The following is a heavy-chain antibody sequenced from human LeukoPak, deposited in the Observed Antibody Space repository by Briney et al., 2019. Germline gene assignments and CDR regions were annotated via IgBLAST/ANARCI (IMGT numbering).Heavy chain of an antibody. CDR1: GFTFKTYW. V-gene: IGHV3-74*01. D-gene: IGHD4-23*01. CDR2: SSSDGSST. J-gene: IGHJ3*02. CDR3: ARDLKGPVNDVFDM. Sequence: GASLRLSCAASGFTFKTYWMHWVRQAPGKGLVWVSHSSSDGSSTSYADSVRGRSTISRDNAKNTLYLQMNSLGAEDTAVYYCARDLKGPVNDVFDMWGQGTMVTVSS.